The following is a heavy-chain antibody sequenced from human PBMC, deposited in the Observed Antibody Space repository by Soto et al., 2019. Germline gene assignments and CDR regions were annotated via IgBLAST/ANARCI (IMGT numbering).Heavy chain of an antibody. J-gene: IGHJ4*02. CDR1: GGSISSSSYY. CDR2: IYYSGST. CDR3: ARVVSRDGWTDY. Sequence: PSETLSLTCTVSGGSISSSSYYWGWIRQPPGKGLEWIGSIYYSGSTNYNPSLKSRVTISTDTSKNHFSLKLTSVTAADMAVYDCARVVSRDGWTDYWGQGILVTVSS. V-gene: IGHV4-39*02. D-gene: IGHD6-19*01.